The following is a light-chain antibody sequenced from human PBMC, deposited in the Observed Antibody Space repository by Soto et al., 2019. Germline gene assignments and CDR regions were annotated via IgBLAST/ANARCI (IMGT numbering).Light chain of an antibody. CDR2: DVS. CDR3: SSYTSSSTYV. V-gene: IGLV2-14*01. CDR1: SSDVGGYNY. J-gene: IGLJ1*01. Sequence: QSALTQPASVSASPGQSITISCTGTSSDVGGYNYVSWYQQHPGKAPKVMIYDVSNRPSGVSNRFSGSKSGNTAFLIIFGLKHEDEADYYCSSYTSSSTYVFGTGTKVXVL.